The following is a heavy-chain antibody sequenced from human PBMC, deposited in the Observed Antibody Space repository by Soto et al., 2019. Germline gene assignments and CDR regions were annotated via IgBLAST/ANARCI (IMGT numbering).Heavy chain of an antibody. CDR1: GYSFTSYW. Sequence: GESLKISCKGSGYSFTSYWISWVRQMPGKGLEWMGRIDPSDSYTNYSPSFQGHVTISADKSISTAYLQWSSLKASDTAMYYCASSGSGEYCSSTSCYSCDYWGQGTLVTVSS. CDR3: ASSGSGEYCSSTSCYSCDY. V-gene: IGHV5-10-1*01. D-gene: IGHD2-2*01. CDR2: IDPSDSYT. J-gene: IGHJ4*02.